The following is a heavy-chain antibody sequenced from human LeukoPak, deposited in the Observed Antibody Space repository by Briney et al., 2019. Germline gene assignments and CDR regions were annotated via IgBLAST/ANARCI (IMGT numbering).Heavy chain of an antibody. CDR1: GGSISSGGYY. Sequence: SQTQSLTCTVSGGSISSGGYYWSWIRQHPGKGLEWIVYIYYSGSTYYNPSLKSRVTISVDTSKNQFSLKLSSVTAADTAVYYCARALRVAATRGVANWFDPWGQGTLVTVSS. D-gene: IGHD2-15*01. CDR3: ARALRVAATRGVANWFDP. V-gene: IGHV4-31*03. CDR2: IYYSGST. J-gene: IGHJ5*02.